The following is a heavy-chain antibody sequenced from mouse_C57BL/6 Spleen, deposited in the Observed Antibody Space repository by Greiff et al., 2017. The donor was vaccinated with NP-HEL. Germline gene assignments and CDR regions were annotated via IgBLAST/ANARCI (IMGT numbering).Heavy chain of an antibody. D-gene: IGHD2-12*01. CDR1: GFTFSSYT. J-gene: IGHJ2*01. V-gene: IGHV5-9*01. CDR3: ARRGDSSYYFDY. CDR2: ISGGGGNT. Sequence: DVKLVESGGGLVKPGGSLKLSCAASGFTFSSYTMSWVRQTPEKRLEWVATISGGGGNTYYPDSVKGRFTISRDNAKNTLYLQMSSLRSEDTALYYCARRGDSSYYFDYWGQGTTLTVSS.